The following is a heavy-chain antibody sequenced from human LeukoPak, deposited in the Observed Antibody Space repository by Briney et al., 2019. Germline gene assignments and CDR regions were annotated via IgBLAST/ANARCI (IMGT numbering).Heavy chain of an antibody. D-gene: IGHD2-15*01. CDR3: ARAGGCSGGSCWDAFDI. CDR2: INTNTGNP. J-gene: IGHJ3*02. Sequence: ASVKVSCKASGYTFIGYYIHWVRQAPGQGLEWMGWINTNTGNPTYAQGFTGRFVFSLDTSVSTAYLQISSLKAEDTAVYYCARAGGCSGGSCWDAFDIWGQGTMVTVSS. V-gene: IGHV7-4-1*02. CDR1: GYTFIGYY.